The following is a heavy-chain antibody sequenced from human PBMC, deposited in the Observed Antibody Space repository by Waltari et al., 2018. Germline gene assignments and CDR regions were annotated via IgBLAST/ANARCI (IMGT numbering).Heavy chain of an antibody. CDR3: ARLHRKDYYGRGNWFDP. CDR2: IYYSGST. CDR1: GGSLSSSSYY. Sequence: QLQLQESGPGLVKPSEPLSLTCTVSGGSLSSSSYYWGWIRPPPGKGLEWIGSIYYSGSTYYNPSLKSRVTISVDTSKNQFSLKLSSVTAADTAVYYCARLHRKDYYGRGNWFDPWGQGTLVTVSS. J-gene: IGHJ5*02. V-gene: IGHV4-39*01. D-gene: IGHD3-10*01.